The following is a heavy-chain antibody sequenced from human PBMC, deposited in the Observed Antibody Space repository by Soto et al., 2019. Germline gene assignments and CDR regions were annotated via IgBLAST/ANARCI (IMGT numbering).Heavy chain of an antibody. CDR1: GYTFTSYD. Sequence: ASVKVSCKASGYTFTSYDINWVRQATGQGLEWMGWMNPNSDNTGYAQKFQGRVTMTRNTSISTAYMELSSLRSEDTAVYYCASIDYYDSRGYRFAYWGQGTLVTVSS. J-gene: IGHJ4*02. V-gene: IGHV1-8*01. CDR3: ASIDYYDSRGYRFAY. D-gene: IGHD3-22*01. CDR2: MNPNSDNT.